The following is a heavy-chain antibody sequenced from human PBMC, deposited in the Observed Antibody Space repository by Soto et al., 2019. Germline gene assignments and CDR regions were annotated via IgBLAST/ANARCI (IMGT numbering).Heavy chain of an antibody. J-gene: IGHJ6*02. CDR1: GFTFSGYA. CDR3: ARGGGGYYYYGMDV. V-gene: IGHV3-30-3*01. D-gene: IGHD2-15*01. CDR2: ISYDGSNK. Sequence: GGSLRLSCAASGFTFSGYAMHWVRQAPGKGLEWVAAISYDGSNKYYADSVKGRFIISRDNSKNTLYLQMNSLRPEDTAVYYCARGGGGYYYYGMDVWGQGTTVTVSS.